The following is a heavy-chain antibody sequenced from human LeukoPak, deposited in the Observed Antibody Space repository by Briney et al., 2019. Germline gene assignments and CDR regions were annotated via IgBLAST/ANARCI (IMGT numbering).Heavy chain of an antibody. CDR1: GGPISSYY. J-gene: IGHJ4*02. CDR2: IYYSGST. CDR3: ARHMPSIVGATYYFDY. D-gene: IGHD1-26*01. Sequence: SETLSLTCTVSGGPISSYYWGWIRQPPGKGPEWIGYIYYSGSTNYNPSLKSRVTISVDTSKNQFSLKLSSVTAADTAVYYCARHMPSIVGATYYFDYWGQGTLVTVSS. V-gene: IGHV4-59*08.